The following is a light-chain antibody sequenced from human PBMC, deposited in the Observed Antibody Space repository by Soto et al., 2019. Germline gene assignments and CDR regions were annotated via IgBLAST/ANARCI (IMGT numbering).Light chain of an antibody. Sequence: SVLPQPPSASGTPGQRVTISCSGSSSNIGSNTVNWYQQLPGTAPKLLIYSNNQRPSGVPDRFSGSKSGTSASLAISGLQSEDEADYYCAAWDDSLNGLYVFGTGTKVTVL. CDR2: SNN. V-gene: IGLV1-44*01. J-gene: IGLJ1*01. CDR1: SSNIGSNT. CDR3: AAWDDSLNGLYV.